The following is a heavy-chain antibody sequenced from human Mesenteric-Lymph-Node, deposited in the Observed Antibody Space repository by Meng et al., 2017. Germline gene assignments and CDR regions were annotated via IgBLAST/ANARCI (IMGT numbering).Heavy chain of an antibody. D-gene: IGHD3-10*01. CDR2: IFYSGNT. V-gene: IGHV4-39*01. CDR1: GGSIRSSSYY. CDR3: ARRVFYGSANFDY. Sequence: QLQLQESGPGLVKPSETLSLTCPVSGGSIRSSSYYWGWIRQPPGKGLEYIGSIFYSGNTYYNPSLKSRVTISIDTSENQFSLKLSSVTAADTAVYYCARRVFYGSANFDYWGQGTLVTVSS. J-gene: IGHJ4*02.